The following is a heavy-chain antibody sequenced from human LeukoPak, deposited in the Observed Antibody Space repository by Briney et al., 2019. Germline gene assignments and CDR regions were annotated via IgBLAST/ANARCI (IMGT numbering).Heavy chain of an antibody. CDR1: GFTFSSYA. CDR3: VKGQTSTWYYSDF. J-gene: IGHJ4*02. D-gene: IGHD6-13*01. CDR2: ISGSGGTT. V-gene: IGHV3-23*01. Sequence: GGSLRLSCAASGFTFSSYAMTWVRQAPGKGLEWVSIISGSGGTTYYADSVKGRFTISRDNSKNTLYLQMSSLRAEDTAVYYCVKGQTSTWYYSDFWGQGTLVTVSS.